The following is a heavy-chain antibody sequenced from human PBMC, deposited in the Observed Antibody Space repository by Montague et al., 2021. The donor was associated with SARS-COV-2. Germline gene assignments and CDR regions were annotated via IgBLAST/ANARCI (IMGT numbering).Heavy chain of an antibody. V-gene: IGHV4-38-2*02. Sequence: SETLSLTCTVSGDSITNNYYWGWIRQPPGKGLEWIGTIYHSGTTYYNPSLKRRVTISVDTSNNQFSLKLTSVTAADTAVYYCARRHIVASNRAFDYWGQGTLVTVPS. J-gene: IGHJ4*02. CDR1: GDSITNNYY. CDR2: IYHSGTT. CDR3: ARRHIVASNRAFDY. D-gene: IGHD2-21*01.